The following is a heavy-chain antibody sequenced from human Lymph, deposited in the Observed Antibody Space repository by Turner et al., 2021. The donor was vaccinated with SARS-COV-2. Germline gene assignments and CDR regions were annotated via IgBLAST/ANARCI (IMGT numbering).Heavy chain of an antibody. Sequence: EVQLLESGGGLVQPGGSLRLPCAASGFTFSSYGMSWVRQAPGKGLEWVSVISGSGGSTYYADSVKGRFTISRDNSKNTLYLQMNSLRAEDTAVYYCAKDRVVPPAIWNYYYYYGMDVWGQGTTVTVSS. V-gene: IGHV3-23*01. D-gene: IGHD2-2*02. J-gene: IGHJ6*02. CDR3: AKDRVVPPAIWNYYYYYGMDV. CDR1: GFTFSSYG. CDR2: ISGSGGST.